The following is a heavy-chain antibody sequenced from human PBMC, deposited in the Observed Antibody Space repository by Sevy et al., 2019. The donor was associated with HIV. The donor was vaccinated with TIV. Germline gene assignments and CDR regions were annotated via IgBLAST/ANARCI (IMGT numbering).Heavy chain of an antibody. J-gene: IGHJ4*02. V-gene: IGHV4-59*01. CDR1: GGSISSYF. CDR3: PRDSTTSPRVLDY. Sequence: SETLSLTCSVSGGSISSYFWTWVRQSPGKGLEWIGNIYFTGNTDYSPSLKSRVTLSLDTSKSQFSLTLKSETAADTAIYFCPRDSTTSPRVLDYRGQGTLVTVSS. CDR2: IYFTGNT. D-gene: IGHD1-1*01.